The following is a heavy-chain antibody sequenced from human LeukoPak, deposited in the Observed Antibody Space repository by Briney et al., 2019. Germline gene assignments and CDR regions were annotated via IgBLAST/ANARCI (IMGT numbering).Heavy chain of an antibody. CDR3: ARGPDYYDSSGYPWGWFDP. CDR2: IKEDGNEE. J-gene: IGHJ5*02. CDR1: GLTFSRYW. Sequence: GGSLRLSCAASGLTFSRYWMSWVRQAPGKGLEWVANIKEDGNEEYYVDSVKGRFTISRDNAKNSLYLQMNSLRAEDTAVYYCARGPDYYDSSGYPWGWFDPWGQGTLVTVSS. D-gene: IGHD3-22*01. V-gene: IGHV3-7*05.